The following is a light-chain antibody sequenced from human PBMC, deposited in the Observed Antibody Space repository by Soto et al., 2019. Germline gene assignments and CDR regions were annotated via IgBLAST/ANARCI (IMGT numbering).Light chain of an antibody. CDR1: QRISSSY. CDR2: GAS. Sequence: EIVLTQSPGTLSLSPGDRVTLSCRASQRISSSYLAWYQQRPGQTPRLLIYGASSRATGIPDRFSGSGAAADFTLTISRLEPEDFAVYCCQHYDRSPLPFGGGTRVEI. CDR3: QHYDRSPLP. V-gene: IGKV3-20*01. J-gene: IGKJ4*01.